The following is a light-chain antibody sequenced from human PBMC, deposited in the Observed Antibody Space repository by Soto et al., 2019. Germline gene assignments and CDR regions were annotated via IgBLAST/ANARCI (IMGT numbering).Light chain of an antibody. V-gene: IGKV3-20*01. J-gene: IGKJ1*01. CDR2: GAS. CDR3: QQYGSSGT. CDR1: QSVSSY. Sequence: EFVLTQSPATLSLSPGEGATLSCRASQSVSSYLAWYQQKPGQAPRLLIYGASNRATGVPDRFSGSGSGTDFTLTISRLEPEDFAVYYCQQYGSSGTFGQGTKVDI.